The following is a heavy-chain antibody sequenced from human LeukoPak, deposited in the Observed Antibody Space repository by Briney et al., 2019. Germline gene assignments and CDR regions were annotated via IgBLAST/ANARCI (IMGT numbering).Heavy chain of an antibody. J-gene: IGHJ6*02. CDR2: IIPIFGTA. D-gene: IGHD2-2*01. CDR1: GGTFSSYA. V-gene: IGHV1-69*13. CDR3: ARVGQDIVVVPASGYYYYYGMDV. Sequence: SVKVSFKASGGTFSSYAISWVRQAPGQGLEWMGGIIPIFGTANYAQKFQGRVTITADESTSTAYMELSSLRSEDTAVYYCARVGQDIVVVPASGYYYYYGMDVWGQGTTVTVSS.